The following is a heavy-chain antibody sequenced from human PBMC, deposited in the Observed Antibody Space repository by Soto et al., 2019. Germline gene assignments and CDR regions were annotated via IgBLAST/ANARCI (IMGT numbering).Heavy chain of an antibody. CDR3: ASGGNWFDP. CDR2: MYYNGNI. V-gene: IGHV4-59*01. CDR1: GGSIRNYY. D-gene: IGHD3-16*01. Sequence: SETLSLTCNVSGGSIRNYYWTWVRQSPEKGLEWIGHMYYNGNINYNPSLKSRVTISIDTSKNQFSLTLKSVTAADTAVYYCASGGNWFDPWGQGVLVTVSS. J-gene: IGHJ5*02.